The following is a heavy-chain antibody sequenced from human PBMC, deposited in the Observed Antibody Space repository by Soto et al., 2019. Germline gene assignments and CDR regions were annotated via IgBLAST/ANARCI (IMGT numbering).Heavy chain of an antibody. CDR1: GFTFSSYA. CDR3: AKDFVGNPSRYDFWSGYYDYYYYGMDV. Sequence: GGSLRLSCAASGFTFSSYAMSWVRQAPGKGLEWVSAISGSGGSTYYADSVKGRFTISRDNSKNTLYLQMNSLRAEDTAVYYCAKDFVGNPSRYDFWSGYYDYYYYGMDVWGQGTTVTVSS. CDR2: ISGSGGST. D-gene: IGHD3-3*01. V-gene: IGHV3-23*01. J-gene: IGHJ6*02.